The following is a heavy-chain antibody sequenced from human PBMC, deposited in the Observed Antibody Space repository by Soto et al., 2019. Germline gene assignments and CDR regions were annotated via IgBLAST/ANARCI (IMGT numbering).Heavy chain of an antibody. D-gene: IGHD5-12*01. CDR1: GFTFSSYG. CDR3: ARGDRSGLHFDY. V-gene: IGHV3-33*01. J-gene: IGHJ4*02. Sequence: GGSLRLSCAASGFTFSSYGMHWVRQAPGKGLEWVAVIWYDGSNKYYADYVKGRFTIYRDNSKNTLYLQMNSLRAEDSAVYYCARGDRSGLHFDYWGQGTLVTVSS. CDR2: IWYDGSNK.